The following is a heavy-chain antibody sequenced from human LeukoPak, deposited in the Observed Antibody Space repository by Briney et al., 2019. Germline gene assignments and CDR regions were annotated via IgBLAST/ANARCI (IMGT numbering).Heavy chain of an antibody. D-gene: IGHD3-16*02. CDR3: ARDRATYDYVWGSYRYTEDFDY. CDR1: GYTFTSYG. V-gene: IGHV1-18*01. J-gene: IGHJ4*02. Sequence: GASVKVSCKASGYTFTSYGISWVRQAPGQGLEWMGWISAYNGNTNYAQKLQGRVTMTTDTSTSTAYMELRSLRSDDTAVYYCARDRATYDYVWGSYRYTEDFDYWGQGTLVTVSS. CDR2: ISAYNGNT.